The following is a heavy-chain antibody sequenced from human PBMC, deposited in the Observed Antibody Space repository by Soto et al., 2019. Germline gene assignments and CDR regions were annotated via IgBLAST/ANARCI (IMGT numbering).Heavy chain of an antibody. CDR1: GFTFGDYG. Sequence: GGSLRLSCAASGFTFGDYGMSWVRQAPGKWLEWVSGINWNGGSTGYADSVKGRFTISRDNAKNSLYLQMNSLRAEDTALYYCARDRGIVVVPAAIPRDDYFDYWGQGTLVTVSS. V-gene: IGHV3-20*04. D-gene: IGHD2-2*01. CDR2: INWNGGST. J-gene: IGHJ4*02. CDR3: ARDRGIVVVPAAIPRDDYFDY.